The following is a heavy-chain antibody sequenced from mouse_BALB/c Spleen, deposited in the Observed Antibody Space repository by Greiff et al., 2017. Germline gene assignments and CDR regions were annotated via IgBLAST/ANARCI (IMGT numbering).Heavy chain of an antibody. CDR3: ARLRYDAMDY. Sequence: QVQLKQSGAELVRPGSSVKISCKASGYAFSSYWMNWVKQRPGQGLEWIGQIYPGDGDTNYNGKFKDKATLTADKSSSTAYMQLSSLTSEDSAVYYCARLRYDAMDYWGQGTSVTVSS. CDR2: IYPGDGDT. V-gene: IGHV1-80*01. J-gene: IGHJ4*01. CDR1: GYAFSSYW.